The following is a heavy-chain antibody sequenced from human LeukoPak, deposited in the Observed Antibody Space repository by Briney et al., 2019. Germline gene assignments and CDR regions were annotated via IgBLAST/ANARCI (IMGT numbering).Heavy chain of an antibody. J-gene: IGHJ4*02. CDR1: GGTFSSYA. CDR2: IIPIFGTA. CDR3: ASGYYYDSSGYSAEFDY. V-gene: IGHV1-69*13. D-gene: IGHD3-22*01. Sequence: SVKVSCKASGGTFSSYAISWVRQAPGQRLEWMGGIIPIFGTANYAQKFQGRVTITADESTSTAYMELSSLRSEDTAVYYCASGYYYDSSGYSAEFDYWGQGTLVTVSS.